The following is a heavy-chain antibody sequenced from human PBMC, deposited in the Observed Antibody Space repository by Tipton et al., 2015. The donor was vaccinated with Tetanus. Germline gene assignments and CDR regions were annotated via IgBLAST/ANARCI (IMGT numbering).Heavy chain of an antibody. Sequence: TLSLTCTVSGGSMNSGGYYWSWIRQHPGKGLEWIGYIYYSGSTYYNPSLKSRVTISVDTSKNQFSLKLSSVTAADTAVYYCVRGGGYYDSSGYRVTYFDSWGQGTLVTGAS. CDR1: GGSMNSGGYY. D-gene: IGHD3-22*01. V-gene: IGHV4-31*03. J-gene: IGHJ4*02. CDR3: VRGGGYYDSSGYRVTYFDS. CDR2: IYYSGST.